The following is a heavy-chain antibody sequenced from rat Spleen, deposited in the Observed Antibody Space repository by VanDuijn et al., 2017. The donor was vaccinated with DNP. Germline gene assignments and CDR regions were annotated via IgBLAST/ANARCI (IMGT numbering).Heavy chain of an antibody. V-gene: IGHV3-1*01. CDR3: ARWTRYFDY. D-gene: IGHD1-7*01. CDR2: ISYSGST. Sequence: EVQLQESGSGLVKPSQSLSLTCSVTGYSINSNYWGWIRKFPGNKMEYIGHISYSGSTNYNPSLKSRVSITRDTSKNHFFLHLNSVTTEDTATYYCARWTRYFDYWGQGVMVTVSS. CDR1: GYSINSNY. J-gene: IGHJ2*01.